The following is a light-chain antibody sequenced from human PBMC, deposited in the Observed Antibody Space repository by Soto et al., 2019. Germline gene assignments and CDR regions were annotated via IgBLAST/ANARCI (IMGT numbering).Light chain of an antibody. Sequence: EIVMTQSPATLSVSPGERATLSCRASQSVSSNLAWYQQKPGQAPRLLLYGASTRAPGIPARFSGSGSGTEFTLTISSLQSEDFAIYFCQQYNNWPPDRTFGQGTKVEIK. CDR1: QSVSSN. V-gene: IGKV3-15*01. CDR2: GAS. J-gene: IGKJ1*01. CDR3: QQYNNWPPDRT.